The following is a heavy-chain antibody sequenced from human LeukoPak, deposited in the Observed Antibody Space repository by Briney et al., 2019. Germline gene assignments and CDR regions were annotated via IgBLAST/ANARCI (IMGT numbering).Heavy chain of an antibody. Sequence: SETLSLTCTVSGGTISSGDYYWSWIRQPPGKGLEWIGYIYYSGSTYYNPSLKSRVTISVDTSKNQFSLKLSSVTAADTAVYYCARDKSIAAAGPYGMDVWGQGTTVTVSS. D-gene: IGHD6-13*01. J-gene: IGHJ6*02. CDR3: ARDKSIAAAGPYGMDV. CDR1: GGTISSGDYY. CDR2: IYYSGST. V-gene: IGHV4-30-4*01.